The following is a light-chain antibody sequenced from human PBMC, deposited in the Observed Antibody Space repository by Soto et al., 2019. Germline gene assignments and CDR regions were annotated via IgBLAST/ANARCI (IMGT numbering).Light chain of an antibody. CDR3: SSYAGSNNFV. CDR2: EVS. Sequence: QSALTQPASVSGSPGQSITISCTGTSSDVGGYDFVSWYQHHPGKVPKLMIYEVSERPSGVPDRFSGSKSSNTASLTVSGLQAEDEADYYCSSYAGSNNFVFGTGTKLTVL. CDR1: SSDVGGYDF. V-gene: IGLV2-8*01. J-gene: IGLJ1*01.